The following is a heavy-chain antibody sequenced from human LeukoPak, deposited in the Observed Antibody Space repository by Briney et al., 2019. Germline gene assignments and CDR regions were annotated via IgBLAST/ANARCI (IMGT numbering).Heavy chain of an antibody. Sequence: GGSLRLSCTASGFTFSNYGLHWVRQAPGKGLEWTALIWYDGSKRYYADSVQGRFTISRDDSKNTLFLQMNSLKTEDTAVYYCTRVYYDFWSGPSAGEGAFDIWGQGTMVTVSS. CDR1: GFTFSNYG. CDR2: IWYDGSKR. J-gene: IGHJ3*02. CDR3: TRVYYDFWSGPSAGEGAFDI. V-gene: IGHV3-33*01. D-gene: IGHD3-3*01.